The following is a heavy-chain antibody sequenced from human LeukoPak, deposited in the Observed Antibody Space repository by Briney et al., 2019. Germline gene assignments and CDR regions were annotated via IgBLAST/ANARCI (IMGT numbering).Heavy chain of an antibody. CDR3: ARHEWGITNAFDT. V-gene: IGHV4-39*01. J-gene: IGHJ3*02. CDR2: IYYSGST. CDR1: GGSISSSSYY. Sequence: SETLSLTCTVSGGSISSSSYYWGWIRQPPGKGLEWIGSIYYSGSTYYNPSLKSRVIISVDTSKNQFSLKLNSVTAADTAVYYCARHEWGITNAFDTWGQGTIVTVSS. D-gene: IGHD1-26*01.